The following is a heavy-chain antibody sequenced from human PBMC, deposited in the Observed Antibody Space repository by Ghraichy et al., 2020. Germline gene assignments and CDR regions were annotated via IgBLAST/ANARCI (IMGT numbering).Heavy chain of an antibody. Sequence: SPTLSLTCTVSGGSISSSSYYWGGIRQPPGKGLEWIGSIYYSGSTYYNPSLKSRVTISVDTSKNQFSLKLSSVTAADTAVYYCARRCRGGSCYSELDPWGQGTPVTVSS. CDR1: GGSISSSSYY. CDR3: ARRCRGGSCYSELDP. V-gene: IGHV4-39*01. J-gene: IGHJ5*02. D-gene: IGHD2-15*01. CDR2: IYYSGST.